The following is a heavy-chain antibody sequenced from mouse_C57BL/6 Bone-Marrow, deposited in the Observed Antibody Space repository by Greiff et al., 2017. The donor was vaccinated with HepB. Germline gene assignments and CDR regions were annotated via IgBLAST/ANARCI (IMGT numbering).Heavy chain of an antibody. CDR3: ARDYDDPYWYFDV. Sequence: EVQLQQSVAELVRPGASVKLSCTASGFNIKNTYMHWVKQRPEQGLEWIGRIDPANGNTTYAPKFPGKATITADTSSNTAYLQLSSLTSEDTAIYYCARDYDDPYWYFDVWGTGTTVTVSS. CDR1: GFNIKNTY. V-gene: IGHV14-3*01. D-gene: IGHD2-4*01. CDR2: IDPANGNT. J-gene: IGHJ1*03.